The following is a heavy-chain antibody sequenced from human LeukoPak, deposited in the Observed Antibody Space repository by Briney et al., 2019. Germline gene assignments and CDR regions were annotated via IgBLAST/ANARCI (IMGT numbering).Heavy chain of an antibody. D-gene: IGHD6-19*01. CDR3: ARGGRERYSSGWTDAFDI. J-gene: IGHJ3*02. CDR2: INPSGGST. V-gene: IGHV1-46*01. CDR1: GCTFTSYY. Sequence: VASVKVSCKASGCTFTSYYMHWVRQAPGQGLEWMGIINPSGGSTSYAQKFQGRVTMTRDTSTSTVYMELSSLSSKDTAGYYWARGGRERYSSGWTDAFDIWGQGTMVTVSS.